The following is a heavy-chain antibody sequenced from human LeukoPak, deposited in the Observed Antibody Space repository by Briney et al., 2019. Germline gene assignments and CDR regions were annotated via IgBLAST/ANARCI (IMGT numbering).Heavy chain of an antibody. D-gene: IGHD2-21*02. J-gene: IGHJ4*02. CDR1: GYTFTGYY. CDR3: ARVFLKAYCGGDCYGHYFDY. Sequence: ASVKVSCKASGYTFTGYYMHWVLQAPGQGLEWMGWIKPNSGGTNYAQKFQGRVTMTRDTSISTAYMELSRLRSDDTAVYYCARVFLKAYCGGDCYGHYFDYWGQGTLVTVSS. CDR2: IKPNSGGT. V-gene: IGHV1-2*02.